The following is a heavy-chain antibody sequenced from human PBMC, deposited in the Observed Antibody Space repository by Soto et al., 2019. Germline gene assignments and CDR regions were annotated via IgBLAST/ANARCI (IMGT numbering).Heavy chain of an antibody. Sequence: GGSLRLSCAASGFTFSSYAMSWVRQAPGKGLEWVSAISGSVGSTYYADSLKGRFTLARDNSKNTLYLQMNSLGAEDTAAYYCAKAVRQQLVPAFDIWGQGTMVTVSS. CDR2: ISGSVGST. CDR1: GFTFSSYA. CDR3: AKAVRQQLVPAFDI. D-gene: IGHD6-13*01. J-gene: IGHJ3*02. V-gene: IGHV3-23*01.